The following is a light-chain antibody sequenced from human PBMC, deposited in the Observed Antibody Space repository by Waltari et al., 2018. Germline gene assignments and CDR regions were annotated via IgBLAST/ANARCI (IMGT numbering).Light chain of an antibody. V-gene: IGKV2-28*01. CDR2: MGS. CDR1: QSLLHSYGYNY. J-gene: IGKJ4*01. Sequence: DIVMTHSPLSLSVIPGASASISCRSSQSLLHSYGYNYLDWYFQKPVQSPQLLIYMGSNRAPGVPDRFSGSGSGSDFTLKISRVEADDVGVYFCMQALQTPVTFGGGTKVEIK. CDR3: MQALQTPVT.